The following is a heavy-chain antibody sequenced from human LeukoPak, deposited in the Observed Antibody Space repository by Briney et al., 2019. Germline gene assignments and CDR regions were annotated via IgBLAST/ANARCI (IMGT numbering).Heavy chain of an antibody. V-gene: IGHV3-48*03. D-gene: IGHD2-2*01. Sequence: GGSLRLSCAASGFTFSSYEMNWVRQAPGKGLEWVSYISSSGSTIYYADSVKGRFTISRDNAKNSLYLQMNSQRAEDTAVYYCARDCSSTSCSYFDYWGQGTLVTVSS. J-gene: IGHJ4*02. CDR2: ISSSGSTI. CDR3: ARDCSSTSCSYFDY. CDR1: GFTFSSYE.